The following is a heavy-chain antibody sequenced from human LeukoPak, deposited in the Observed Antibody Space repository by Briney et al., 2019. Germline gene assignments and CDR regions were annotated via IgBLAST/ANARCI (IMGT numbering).Heavy chain of an antibody. V-gene: IGHV3-30*02. CDR2: IGFDRNKR. CDR1: GFTFCSYG. Sequence: GGSLRLSCAASGFTFCSYGLHSVRQAPGKGLEWIAFIGFDRNKRFYADSVKGRFTISRDNFKNTLFLEMNSLRAEDTAVYYCAKDFNWSFDYWGQGTLVTVSS. CDR3: AKDFNWSFDY. D-gene: IGHD1-1*01. J-gene: IGHJ4*02.